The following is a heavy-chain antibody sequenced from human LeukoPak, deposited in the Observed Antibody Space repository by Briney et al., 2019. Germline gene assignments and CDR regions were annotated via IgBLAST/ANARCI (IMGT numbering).Heavy chain of an antibody. V-gene: IGHV3-53*01. CDR3: ARELWFGESGPFDL. CDR2: IYSGGST. D-gene: IGHD3-10*01. CDR1: GFTVSSNY. Sequence: GGSLRLSCAASGFTVSSNYMSSVRQAPGKGLEWVSVIYSGGSTYYADSVKGRFTISRDNSKNTLYLQMNSLRAEDTAVYYCARELWFGESGPFDLWGRGTLVTVSS. J-gene: IGHJ2*01.